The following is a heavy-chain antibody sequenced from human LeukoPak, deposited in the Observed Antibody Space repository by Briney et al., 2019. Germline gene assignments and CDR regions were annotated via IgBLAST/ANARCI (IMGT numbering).Heavy chain of an antibody. D-gene: IGHD3-16*01. V-gene: IGHV3-30*02. CDR3: AKDEVQRVHLGYYMDV. Sequence: QPGGSLRLSCAASGFTFSSYGWHWVRQAPGQGLVWVAFIRYDGSNKYYADSVKGRFTISRDNSKNTLYLQRNSLRAEDTAVYYCAKDEVQRVHLGYYMDVWGKGTTVTVSS. J-gene: IGHJ6*03. CDR2: IRYDGSNK. CDR1: GFTFSSYG.